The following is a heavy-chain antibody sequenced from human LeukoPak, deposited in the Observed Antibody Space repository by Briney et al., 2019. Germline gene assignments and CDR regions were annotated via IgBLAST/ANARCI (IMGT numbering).Heavy chain of an antibody. CDR1: GFTFSSYA. D-gene: IGHD3-3*01. J-gene: IGHJ6*02. V-gene: IGHV3-30-3*01. CDR2: ISYDGSNK. Sequence: GGSLRLSCAASGFTFSSYAMHWVRQAPGKGLEWAAVISYDGSNKYYADSVKGRFTISRDNSKNTLYLQMNSLRAEDTAVYYCARVTGITIFGVVSNGMDVWGQGTTVTVSS. CDR3: ARVTGITIFGVVSNGMDV.